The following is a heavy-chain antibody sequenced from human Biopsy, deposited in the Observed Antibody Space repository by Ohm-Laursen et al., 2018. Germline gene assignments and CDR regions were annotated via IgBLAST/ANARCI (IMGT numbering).Heavy chain of an antibody. D-gene: IGHD5/OR15-5a*01. Sequence: ASVKVSCKASGYDFLDFHIHWVRQVPGQGLEWIGHINPHTGVTKYAQKFLDRITMTGDTSISTAYMDLSRLTSADTGIYYCAGPSGGVSTIGFDPWGQGTLVIVSS. CDR2: INPHTGVT. CDR1: GYDFLDFH. V-gene: IGHV1-2*05. J-gene: IGHJ5*02. CDR3: AGPSGGVSTIGFDP.